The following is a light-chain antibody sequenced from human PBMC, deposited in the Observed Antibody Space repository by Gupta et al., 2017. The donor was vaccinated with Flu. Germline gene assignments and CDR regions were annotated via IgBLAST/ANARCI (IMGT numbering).Light chain of an antibody. CDR1: QSSDSW. Sequence: IQMTHSPSTLSASVVARVNITCRASQSSDSWLAWYQQKPGKAPKLLIYKASNLESGVPSRFSASGSGTEFTLTISSLQPDDFATYYCQQYRSYPWTFGQGTKVEIK. CDR2: KAS. J-gene: IGKJ1*01. V-gene: IGKV1-5*03. CDR3: QQYRSYPWT.